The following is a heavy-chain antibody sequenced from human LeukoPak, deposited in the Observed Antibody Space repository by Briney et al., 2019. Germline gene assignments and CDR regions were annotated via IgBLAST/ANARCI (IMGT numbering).Heavy chain of an antibody. J-gene: IGHJ4*02. V-gene: IGHV1-18*01. CDR2: ISAYNGNT. Sequence: GASVKVSCKASGYTFTSYGISWVRQAPGQGLEWMGWISAYNGNTNYGQKLQGRVTMTTDTSTSTAYTELRSLRSDDTAVYYCARDFDWNDEFFDYWGQGTLVTVSS. D-gene: IGHD1-1*01. CDR3: ARDFDWNDEFFDY. CDR1: GYTFTSYG.